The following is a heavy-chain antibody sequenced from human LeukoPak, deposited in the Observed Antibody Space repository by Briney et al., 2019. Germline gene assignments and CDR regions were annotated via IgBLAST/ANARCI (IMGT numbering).Heavy chain of an antibody. CDR3: ARNRNGARIQLWLPLGY. V-gene: IGHV3-30-3*01. J-gene: IGHJ4*02. D-gene: IGHD5-18*01. Sequence: GRSLRLSCAASGFTFSSYAMHWVRQAPGKGLEWVAVISYDGSNKHYADSVKGRFTISRDNSKNTLYLQMNSLRAEDTAVYYCARNRNGARIQLWLPLGYWGQGTLVTVSS. CDR1: GFTFSSYA. CDR2: ISYDGSNK.